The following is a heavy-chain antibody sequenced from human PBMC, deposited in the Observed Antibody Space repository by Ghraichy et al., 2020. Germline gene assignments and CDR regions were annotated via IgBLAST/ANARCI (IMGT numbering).Heavy chain of an antibody. CDR2: ISWNGGSI. CDR3: ARDRALTTRKSGMDV. J-gene: IGHJ6*01. CDR1: GFTFDDYD. V-gene: IGHV3-9*03. Sequence: GGSLRLSCAASGFTFDDYDMHWVRQAPGKGLEWVSHISWNGGSIGYADSVKGRFTISRDNAKNSLYLQMKSLRAEDMALYYCARDRALTTRKSGMDVWGQGTTVIVSS. D-gene: IGHD3-3*01.